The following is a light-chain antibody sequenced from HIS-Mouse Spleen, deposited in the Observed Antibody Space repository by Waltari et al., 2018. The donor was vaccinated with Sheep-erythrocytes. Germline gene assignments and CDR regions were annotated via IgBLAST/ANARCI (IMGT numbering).Light chain of an antibody. CDR1: QSLVHSDGNTY. Sequence: DVVMTQSPLSLPVTLGQPASISCRSSQSLVHSDGNTYLNWFQQRPGQSPRRLIYKVSNRDSGVPDRFSGSASGTDFTLNISRVEAEDVRVYYCMQETFGQGTKLEIK. CDR2: KVS. CDR3: MQET. V-gene: IGKV2-30*02. J-gene: IGKJ2*01.